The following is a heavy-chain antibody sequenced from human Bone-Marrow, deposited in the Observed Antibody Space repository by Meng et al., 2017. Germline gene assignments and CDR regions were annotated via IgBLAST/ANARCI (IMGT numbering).Heavy chain of an antibody. D-gene: IGHD6-19*01. V-gene: IGHV3-48*03. CDR2: ISSSGSTI. CDR1: GFTFSSYE. J-gene: IGHJ4*02. CDR3: AKADSSGWYEEIDY. Sequence: GESLKISCAASGFTFSSYEMNWVRQAPGKGLEWVSYISSSGSTIYYADSVKGRFTISRDNAKNSLYLQMNSLRAEETDVYYCAKADSSGWYEEIDYWGQGTLVTVSS.